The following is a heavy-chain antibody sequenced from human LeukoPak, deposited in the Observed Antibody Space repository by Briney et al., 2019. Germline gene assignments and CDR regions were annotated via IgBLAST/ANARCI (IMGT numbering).Heavy chain of an antibody. CDR1: GGSISSGDYY. CDR3: SRVIGYDQLDY. CDR2: IHYSGST. D-gene: IGHD5-12*01. V-gene: IGHV4-31*03. Sequence: SQTLSLTCSVSGGSISSGDYYWSWIRQHPGKGLEWIGYIHYSGSTYYNPSLKSRVSISVPTSKNRFSLQLGSVTAADTAVYYCSRVIGYDQLDYWGQGTLVTVSS. J-gene: IGHJ4*02.